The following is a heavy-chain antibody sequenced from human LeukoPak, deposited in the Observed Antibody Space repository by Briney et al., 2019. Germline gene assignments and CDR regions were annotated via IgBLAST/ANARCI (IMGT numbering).Heavy chain of an antibody. D-gene: IGHD3-10*02. J-gene: IGHJ6*04. Sequence: GGSLRLSCAASGFTFSKHSMNWVRQAPGKGLEWVSYISSSSRTKYYADSVKGRFTISRDNAKNSLYLQMNSLRAEDTAVYYCAELGITMIGGVWGKGTTVTISS. V-gene: IGHV3-48*04. CDR1: GFTFSKHS. CDR2: ISSSSRTK. CDR3: AELGITMIGGV.